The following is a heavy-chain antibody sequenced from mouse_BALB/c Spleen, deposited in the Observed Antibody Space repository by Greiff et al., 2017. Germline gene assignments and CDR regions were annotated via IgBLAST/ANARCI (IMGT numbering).Heavy chain of an antibody. V-gene: IGHV2-9*02. J-gene: IGHJ4*01. D-gene: IGHD1-1*01. CDR1: GFSLTSYG. CDR2: IWAGGST. CDR3: ARDQGVYGSSYVPYAMDY. Sequence: QVQLKESGPGLVAPSQSLSITCTVSGFSLTSYGVHWVRQPPGKGLEWLGVIWAGGSTNYNSALMSRLSISKDNSKSQVFLKMNSLQTDDTAMYYCARDQGVYGSSYVPYAMDYWGQGTSVTVSS.